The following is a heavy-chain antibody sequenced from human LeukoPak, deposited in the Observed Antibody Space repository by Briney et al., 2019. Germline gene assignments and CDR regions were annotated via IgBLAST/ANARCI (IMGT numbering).Heavy chain of an antibody. Sequence: GGSLRLSCAVSGFTLTNYNMNWVRQTPGKWLEWISYISSSSSNIYYADSVKGRFIISRDNAKQSLYLQMNSLRDEDTAVYYCATDIVVVPTAGLFDYWGQGTLVTVSS. CDR3: ATDIVVVPTAGLFDY. J-gene: IGHJ4*02. V-gene: IGHV3-48*02. CDR1: GFTLTNYN. CDR2: ISSSSSNI. D-gene: IGHD2-2*01.